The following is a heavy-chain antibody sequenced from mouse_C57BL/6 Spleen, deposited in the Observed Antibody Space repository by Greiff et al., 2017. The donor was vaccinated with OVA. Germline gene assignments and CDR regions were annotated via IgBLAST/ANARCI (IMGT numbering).Heavy chain of an antibody. CDR2: IYPGDGAT. D-gene: IGHD1-1*01. Sequence: VKLMESGPELVKPGASVKISCKASGYAFSSSWMNWVKQRPGKGLEWIGRIYPGDGATNYNGKFKGKATLTAAKSSSTAYMQLSSLTSEDSAVYFCARSLITTVVAPDHWGQGTTLTVSS. J-gene: IGHJ2*01. CDR1: GYAFSSSW. CDR3: ARSLITTVVAPDH. V-gene: IGHV1-82*01.